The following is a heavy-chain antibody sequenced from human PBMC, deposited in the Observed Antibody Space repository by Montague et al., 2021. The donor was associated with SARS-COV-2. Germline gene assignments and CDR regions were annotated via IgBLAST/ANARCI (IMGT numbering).Heavy chain of an antibody. CDR1: GFTFSSFV. Sequence: SLRLSCAASGFTFSSFVINWVRQAPGKGLEWVAAISHNENDRNYADSVKGRFSISRDNSNNSASLQMNSLRGDDTAVFYCARAPYYYTSQFDLWGQGTLVTVSS. V-gene: IGHV3-30*01. CDR2: ISHNENDR. CDR3: ARAPYYYTSQFDL. D-gene: IGHD3-10*01. J-gene: IGHJ4*02.